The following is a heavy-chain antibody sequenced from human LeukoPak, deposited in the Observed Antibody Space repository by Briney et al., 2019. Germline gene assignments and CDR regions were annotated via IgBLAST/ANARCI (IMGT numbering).Heavy chain of an antibody. D-gene: IGHD3-22*01. CDR2: INPSGGST. Sequence: ASVKVSCKASGYTFTSYYMHWVRQAPGQGLEWMGIINPSGGSTSYAQKFQGRVTTTRDTSTSTVYMELSSLRSEDTAVYYCARAHGHYYDSSGYYPLFDYWGQGTLVTVSS. CDR3: ARAHGHYYDSSGYYPLFDY. V-gene: IGHV1-46*01. J-gene: IGHJ4*02. CDR1: GYTFTSYY.